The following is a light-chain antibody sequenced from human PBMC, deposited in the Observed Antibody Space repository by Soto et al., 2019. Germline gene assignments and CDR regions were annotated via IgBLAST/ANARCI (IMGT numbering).Light chain of an antibody. Sequence: QSALTQPATVSVSPGQPITISFTGTSSDVGGYDYVSWYQQHPGKVPKLIIYEVSIRASGGSNRFSASKSANTASLTISGLQPEDEADYYCSSFTGSATLFGGGTKVTVL. CDR3: SSFTGSATL. CDR1: SSDVGGYDY. J-gene: IGLJ3*02. CDR2: EVS. V-gene: IGLV2-14*01.